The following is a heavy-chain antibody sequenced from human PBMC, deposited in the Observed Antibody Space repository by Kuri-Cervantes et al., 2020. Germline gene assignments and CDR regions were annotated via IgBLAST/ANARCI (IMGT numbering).Heavy chain of an antibody. CDR2: IGTAGDA. J-gene: IGHJ4*02. Sequence: GESLKISCAASGFTFSSYDMHWVRQATGKGLEWVSAIGTAGDAYYPGSVKGRFTISRENAKNSLYLQMNSLRAEDTAVYYCAKSFGKVGATGYFDYWGQGTLVTVSS. CDR1: GFTFSSYD. D-gene: IGHD1-26*01. CDR3: AKSFGKVGATGYFDY. V-gene: IGHV3-13*01.